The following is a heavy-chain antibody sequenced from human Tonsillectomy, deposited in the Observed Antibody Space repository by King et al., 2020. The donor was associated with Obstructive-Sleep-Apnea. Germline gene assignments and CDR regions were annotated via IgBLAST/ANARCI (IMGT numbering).Heavy chain of an antibody. V-gene: IGHV3-23*04. J-gene: IGHJ4*02. CDR3: AKDRGWYRLPFDY. Sequence: VQLVESGGGLVQPGGSLRLSCAASGFTFSTYAMSWVRQAPGKGLEWVSVISGSGGSTYYADPVKGRFTISRDNSKNTLYLQMNSLSAEDTAVYYCAKDRGWYRLPFDYWGQGTLVTVSS. CDR2: ISGSGGST. CDR1: GFTFSTYA. D-gene: IGHD6-19*01.